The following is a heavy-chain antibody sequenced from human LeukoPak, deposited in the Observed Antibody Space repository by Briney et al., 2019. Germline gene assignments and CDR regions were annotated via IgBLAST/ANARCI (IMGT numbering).Heavy chain of an antibody. CDR1: GFTFRNYA. CDR2: ISGTGT. Sequence: GGSLRPSCAASGFTFRNYALTWVRQAPGRGLEWVSSISGTGTYYADSVKGRFSVSRDNYRNRLYLQMSSLRAEDTAVYYCARDPNGDYIGAFDFQRWGQGTLVTVSS. CDR3: ARDPNGDYIGAFDFQR. D-gene: IGHD4-17*01. V-gene: IGHV3-23*01. J-gene: IGHJ1*01.